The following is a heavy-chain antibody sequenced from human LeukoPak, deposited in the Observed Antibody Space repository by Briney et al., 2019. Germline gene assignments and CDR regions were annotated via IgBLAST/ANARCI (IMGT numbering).Heavy chain of an antibody. J-gene: IGHJ6*02. CDR3: ARDGDRGMDV. CDR2: IGIAGDT. CDR1: GFNFTMND. D-gene: IGHD1-14*01. Sequence: GGSLRLSCAAPGFNFTMNDMHWVRQVPGKGLEWVSAIGIAGDTFYRDSVKGRFTISRERAKNLLYLQMKSLRVGDTAVYYCARDGDRGMDVWGQGTTVIVSS. V-gene: IGHV3-13*01.